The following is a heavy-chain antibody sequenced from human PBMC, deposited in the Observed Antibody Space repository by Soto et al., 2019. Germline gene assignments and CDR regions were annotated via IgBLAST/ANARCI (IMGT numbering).Heavy chain of an antibody. Sequence: SSETLSLTCTVSGGSISSSSYYWGWIRQPPGKGLEWIGSIYYSGSTYYNPSLKSRVTISVDTSKNQFSLKLSSVTAADTAVYYCARRTYYYDSSGFFDWYFDLWGRGTLVTVSS. CDR1: GGSISSSSYY. D-gene: IGHD3-22*01. J-gene: IGHJ2*01. V-gene: IGHV4-39*01. CDR2: IYYSGST. CDR3: ARRTYYYDSSGFFDWYFDL.